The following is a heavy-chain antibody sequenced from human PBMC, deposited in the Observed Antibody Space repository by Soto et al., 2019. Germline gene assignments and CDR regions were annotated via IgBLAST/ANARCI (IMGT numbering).Heavy chain of an antibody. J-gene: IGHJ6*02. V-gene: IGHV1-69*13. CDR2: IIPIFGTA. Sequence: PVKVSCKASGGTFSSYAINWVRQAPGQGLEWMGGIIPIFGTANYAQKFQGRVTITADESTSTAYMELSSLRSEDTAVYYCARDPYCSGGSCYEYYGMDVWGQGTTVTVSS. CDR1: GGTFSSYA. CDR3: ARDPYCSGGSCYEYYGMDV. D-gene: IGHD2-15*01.